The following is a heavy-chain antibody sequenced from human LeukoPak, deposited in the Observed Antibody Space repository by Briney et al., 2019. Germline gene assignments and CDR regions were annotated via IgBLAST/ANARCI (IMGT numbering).Heavy chain of an antibody. D-gene: IGHD1-26*01. J-gene: IGHJ4*02. CDR1: GFTFSSYA. CDR3: AKVYVGATTRPFAY. CDR2: ISGSGSST. Sequence: GGSLRLSCAASGFTFSSYAMSWVRQAPGKGLEWVSAISGSGSSTYYADSVKGRFTISRDNSKNTLYLQMNSLRAEDTAVYYCAKVYVGATTRPFAYWGQGTLVTVSS. V-gene: IGHV3-23*01.